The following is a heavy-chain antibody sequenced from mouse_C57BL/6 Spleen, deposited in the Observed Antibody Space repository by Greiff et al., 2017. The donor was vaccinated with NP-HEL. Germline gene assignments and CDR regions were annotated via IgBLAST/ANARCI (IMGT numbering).Heavy chain of an antibody. CDR2: IDPSDSYT. D-gene: IGHD3-2*02. CDR3: ARKEDSSGHWFAY. CDR1: GYTFTSYW. Sequence: VQLQQPGAELVMPGASVKLSCKASGYTFTSYWMHWVKQRPGQGLEWIGEIDPSDSYTNYNQKFKGKSTLTVDKSSSTAYMQLSSLTSEDSAVYYCARKEDSSGHWFAYWGQGTLVTVSA. V-gene: IGHV1-69*01. J-gene: IGHJ3*01.